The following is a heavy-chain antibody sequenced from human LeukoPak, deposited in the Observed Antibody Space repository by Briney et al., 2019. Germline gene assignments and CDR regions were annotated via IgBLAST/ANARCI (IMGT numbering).Heavy chain of an antibody. CDR1: GFTFSSYW. CDR2: IKQDGSEK. CDR3: AREQQLATPGVDY. Sequence: GGSLRLSCTASGFTFSSYWMSWVRQAPGKGLEWVANIKQDGSEKYYVDSVKGRFTISRDNAKNSLYLQMNSLRAEDTAVYYCAREQQLATPGVDYWGQGTLVTVSS. V-gene: IGHV3-7*01. D-gene: IGHD6-13*01. J-gene: IGHJ4*02.